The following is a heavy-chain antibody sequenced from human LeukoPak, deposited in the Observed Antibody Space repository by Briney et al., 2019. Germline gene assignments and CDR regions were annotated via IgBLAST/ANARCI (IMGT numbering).Heavy chain of an antibody. J-gene: IGHJ4*02. V-gene: IGHV1-69*02. CDR2: IIPILGIA. Sequence: ASVKVSCKASGGTFSSYTISWVRQAPGQGLEWMGRIIPILGIANYAQKFQGRVTITADKSTSTAYMELSSLRSEDTAVYYCARGGYCSSTSCLTYFDYWGQGTLVTVSS. CDR1: GGTFSSYT. D-gene: IGHD2-2*01. CDR3: ARGGYCSSTSCLTYFDY.